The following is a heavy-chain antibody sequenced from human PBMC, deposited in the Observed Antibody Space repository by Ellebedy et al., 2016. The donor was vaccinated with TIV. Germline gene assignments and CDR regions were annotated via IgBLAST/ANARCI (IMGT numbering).Heavy chain of an antibody. CDR1: GGTFNNYA. Sequence: AASVKVSCKTSGGTFNNYAISWVRQAPGQGLQCMGTLIPILGMTNYAQNFQGRVTISADTATSTVYMEVRSLTSEDTAVYYCARQIGYTFGMTPYENWGQGTLVTVAS. CDR2: LIPILGMT. V-gene: IGHV1-69*04. D-gene: IGHD5-12*01. CDR3: ARQIGYTFGMTPYEN. J-gene: IGHJ4*02.